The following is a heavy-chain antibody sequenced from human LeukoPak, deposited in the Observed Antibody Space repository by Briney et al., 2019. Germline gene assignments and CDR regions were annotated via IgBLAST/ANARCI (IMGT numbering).Heavy chain of an antibody. V-gene: IGHV1-18*01. CDR2: ISAYNGNT. Sequence: ASVKVSCKASGYTFTSYGISWVRQAPGQGLEWMGWISAYNGNTNYAQKLQGRVTMTTDTSTSTAYMELRSLRSDDTAVYYCARVAYSGYDLLIYYYYYYMDVWGKGTTVTVSS. CDR1: GYTFTSYG. J-gene: IGHJ6*03. D-gene: IGHD5-12*01. CDR3: ARVAYSGYDLLIYYYYYYMDV.